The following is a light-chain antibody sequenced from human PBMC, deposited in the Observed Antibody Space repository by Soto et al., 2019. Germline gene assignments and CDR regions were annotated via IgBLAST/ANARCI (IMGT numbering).Light chain of an antibody. Sequence: ELVLTQSPATLSLSPGERATLSCRASQSVSSYLAWYQKKPGQAPRLLIYDASNRATGIPARFSGSGSGTELTITISSLQSEDFEVYYCQQYNNWPQTFGQGTKVDIK. CDR3: QQYNNWPQT. CDR1: QSVSSY. J-gene: IGKJ1*01. CDR2: DAS. V-gene: IGKV3-11*01.